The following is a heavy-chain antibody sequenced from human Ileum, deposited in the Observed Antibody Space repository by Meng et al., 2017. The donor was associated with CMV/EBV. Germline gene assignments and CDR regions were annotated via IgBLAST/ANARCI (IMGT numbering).Heavy chain of an antibody. V-gene: IGHV4-39*07. CDR3: TKDRGNYIVDF. CDR1: SGSITSDGHY. D-gene: IGHD1-26*01. Sequence: QLQLQESGPGLVKPSETLSLICSVSSGSITSDGHYWGWICQPPGKGLEWIGSIYYTGATFYNPSLKSRITVSIDTSKNQFSLNLRSMTAADTAVYYCTKDRGNYIVDFWGQGTLVTVSS. CDR2: IYYTGAT. J-gene: IGHJ4*02.